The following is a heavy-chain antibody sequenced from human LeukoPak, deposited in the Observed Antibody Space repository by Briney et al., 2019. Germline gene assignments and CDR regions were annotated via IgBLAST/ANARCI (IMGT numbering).Heavy chain of an antibody. J-gene: IGHJ3*02. D-gene: IGHD4-17*01. V-gene: IGHV3-30-3*01. CDR1: GFTFSSYA. Sequence: GGSLRLSCAASGFTFSSYAMHWVRQAPGKGLEWVAVISYDGSNKYYADSVKGRFTISRDNSKNTLYLQMNSLRAEDTAVYYCAGERTTTDAFDIWGQGTMVTVSS. CDR2: ISYDGSNK. CDR3: AGERTTTDAFDI.